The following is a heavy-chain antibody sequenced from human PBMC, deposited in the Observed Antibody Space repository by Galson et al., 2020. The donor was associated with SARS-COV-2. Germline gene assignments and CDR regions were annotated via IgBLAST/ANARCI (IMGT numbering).Heavy chain of an antibody. CDR2: IYNSGTT. CDR1: GDSISSGGYY. D-gene: IGHD5-12*01. J-gene: IGHJ3*02. Sequence: SETLSLTCAVSGDSISSGGYYWTWFRQHPGKGLEWIGYIYNSGTTTYDPSLKSRVTISVDTSKNQFSLSLSSVTAADTAVYYCARDRRRWLQLGSQGAFEIWGQGTMVTVSS. CDR3: ARDRRRWLQLGSQGAFEI. V-gene: IGHV4-31*11.